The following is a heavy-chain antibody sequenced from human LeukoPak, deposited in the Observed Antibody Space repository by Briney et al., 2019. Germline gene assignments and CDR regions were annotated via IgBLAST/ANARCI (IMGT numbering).Heavy chain of an antibody. D-gene: IGHD1-26*01. CDR3: ARELSTWELLSAFDY. CDR2: IYTSGST. CDR1: GGSISSYY. Sequence: SETLSLTCTVSGGSISSYYWSWIRQPAGKGLEWIGRIYTSGSTNYNPSLKSRVTMPVDTSKNQFSLKLSSVTAADTAVYYCARELSTWELLSAFDYWGQGTLVTVSS. J-gene: IGHJ4*02. V-gene: IGHV4-4*07.